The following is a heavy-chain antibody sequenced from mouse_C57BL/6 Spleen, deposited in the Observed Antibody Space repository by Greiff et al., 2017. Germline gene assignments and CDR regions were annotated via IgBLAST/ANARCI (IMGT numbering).Heavy chain of an antibody. D-gene: IGHD4-1*01. CDR2: IYPGSGST. V-gene: IGHV1-55*01. J-gene: IGHJ2*01. CDR1: GYTFTSYW. CDR3: ARKLGQRIFDY. Sequence: QVHVKQPGAELVKPGASVKMSCKASGYTFTSYWITWVKQRPGQGLEWIGDIYPGSGSTNYNEKFKSKATLTVDTSSSTAYMQLSSLTSEDSAVYYCARKLGQRIFDYWGQGTTLTVSS.